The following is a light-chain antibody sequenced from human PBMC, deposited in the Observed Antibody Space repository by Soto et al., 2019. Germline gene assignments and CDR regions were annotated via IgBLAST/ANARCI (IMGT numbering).Light chain of an antibody. CDR2: AAS. CDR1: QSISSY. CDR3: QQSYSTPVA. J-gene: IGKJ1*01. V-gene: IGKV1-39*01. Sequence: DIPMTQSPSSLSASVGDRVTITCRASQSISSYLNWYQQKPGKAPKLLIYAASSLQSGVPSRFSGSGSGTDYTLTISSLQPEDFATYYCQQSYSTPVAFDQGTKVEIK.